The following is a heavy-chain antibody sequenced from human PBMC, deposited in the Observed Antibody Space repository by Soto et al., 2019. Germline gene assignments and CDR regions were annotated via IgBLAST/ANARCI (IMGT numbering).Heavy chain of an antibody. CDR2: IIPIFGTT. CDR3: AGSFKYGSGTFDAFDI. V-gene: IGHV1-69*13. CDR1: GGTFSGYA. Sequence: SVKVACKASGGTFSGYAISWVRQAPGQGLEWMGGIIPIFGTTNYAEKFRGRVSITADESTSTAYVELSSLRSEDTAVYYCAGSFKYGSGTFDAFDIWGQGTMVTVSS. D-gene: IGHD3-10*01. J-gene: IGHJ3*02.